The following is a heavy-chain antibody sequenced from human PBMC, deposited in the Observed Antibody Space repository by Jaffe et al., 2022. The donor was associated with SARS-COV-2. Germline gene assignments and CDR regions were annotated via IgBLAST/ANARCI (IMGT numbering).Heavy chain of an antibody. Sequence: QVQLVESGGGVVQPGRSLRLSCAASGFTFSSYGMHWVRQAPGKGLEWVAVIWYDGSNKYYADSVKGRFTISRDNSKNTLYLQMNSLRAEDTAVYYCARDGLFGGVIVPEFTSAGMDVWGQGTTVTVSS. D-gene: IGHD3-16*02. CDR1: GFTFSSYG. CDR2: IWYDGSNK. J-gene: IGHJ6*02. CDR3: ARDGLFGGVIVPEFTSAGMDV. V-gene: IGHV3-33*01.